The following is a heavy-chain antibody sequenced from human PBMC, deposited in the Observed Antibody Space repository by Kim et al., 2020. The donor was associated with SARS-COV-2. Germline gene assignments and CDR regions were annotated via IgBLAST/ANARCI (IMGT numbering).Heavy chain of an antibody. J-gene: IGHJ4*02. CDR1: GFTFSSYV. D-gene: IGHD3-10*01. CDR3: AKGNSLGGIRGYFDY. Sequence: GGSLRLSCAASGFTFSSYVMSWVRQAPGKALEWVSAIVINGGNTFHADSVKGRFTISRDNSKNTLYLEMNSLRAEDTAVYYCAKGNSLGGIRGYFDYWGQGTLVTVSS. V-gene: IGHV3-23*01. CDR2: IVINGGNT.